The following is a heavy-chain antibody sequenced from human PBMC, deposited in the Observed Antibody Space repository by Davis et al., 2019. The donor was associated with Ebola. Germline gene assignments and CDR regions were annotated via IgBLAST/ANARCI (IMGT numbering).Heavy chain of an antibody. Sequence: SGPTLVKPTQTLTLTCTFSGFSLSTRGVGVGWIRQPPGKALEWLALIYWDDDKRYSPSLKSRLTITKDTSKNQVVLTMTNMDPVDTATYYCALRSPNPLWSGYPNWFDPWGQGTLVTVSS. J-gene: IGHJ5*02. V-gene: IGHV2-5*02. D-gene: IGHD3-3*01. CDR2: IYWDDDK. CDR1: GFSLSTRGVG. CDR3: ALRSPNPLWSGYPNWFDP.